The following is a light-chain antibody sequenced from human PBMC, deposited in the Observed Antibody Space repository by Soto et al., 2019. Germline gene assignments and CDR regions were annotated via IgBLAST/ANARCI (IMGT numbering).Light chain of an antibody. Sequence: QSALTQPPSASGSPGQSVTISCTGTSSDVGGYNYVSWYQQHPGKAPKLMIYEVSKRPSGVPDRFSGSKSGNTGSLTVSGLQAEDEADYYCSSYAGSNNLVVFGGGTKLTVL. CDR2: EVS. V-gene: IGLV2-8*01. CDR1: SSDVGGYNY. J-gene: IGLJ2*01. CDR3: SSYAGSNNLVV.